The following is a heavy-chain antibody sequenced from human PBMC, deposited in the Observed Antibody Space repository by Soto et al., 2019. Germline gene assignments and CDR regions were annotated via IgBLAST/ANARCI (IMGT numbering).Heavy chain of an antibody. CDR1: GYTFTSYY. V-gene: IGHV1-46*01. CDR2: INPSGGST. Sequence: GASVKVSCKASGYTFTSYYMHWVRQAPGQGLEWMGIINPSGGSTSYAQKFQGRVTMTRDTSKNQFSLKLSSVTAADTAVYYCARSRGGYFDYWGQGTLVTVSS. D-gene: IGHD3-10*01. J-gene: IGHJ4*02. CDR3: ARSRGGYFDY.